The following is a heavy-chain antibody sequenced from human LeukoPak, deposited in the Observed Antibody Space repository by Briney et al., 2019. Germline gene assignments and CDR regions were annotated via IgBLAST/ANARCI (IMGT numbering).Heavy chain of an antibody. J-gene: IGHJ6*02. CDR3: AKDDYDILTGYSNHYYYGMDV. Sequence: GGSLRLPCAASGFTFSSYGMHWVRQAPGKGLEWEAVISYDGSNKYYADSVKGRFTISRDNSKNTLYLQMNSLRAEDTAVYYCAKDDYDILTGYSNHYYYGMDVWGQGTTVTVSS. CDR2: ISYDGSNK. V-gene: IGHV3-30*18. CDR1: GFTFSSYG. D-gene: IGHD3-9*01.